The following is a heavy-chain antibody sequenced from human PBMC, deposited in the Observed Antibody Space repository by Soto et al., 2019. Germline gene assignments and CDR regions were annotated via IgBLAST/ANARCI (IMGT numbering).Heavy chain of an antibody. Sequence: QVQLVQSGAEVKKPGSSVKVSCAASGGSLNNYAVSWVRRTPGQGFEWLGEIIPAFGTPNYAQKFQDRVTITADVLTNTVFMKLSSLRSEDTAEYYCARKGLRRGALDYWGQGSLVTVSS. CDR3: ARKGLRRGALDY. CDR2: IIPAFGTP. V-gene: IGHV1-69*01. J-gene: IGHJ4*02. CDR1: GGSLNNYA. D-gene: IGHD6-6*01.